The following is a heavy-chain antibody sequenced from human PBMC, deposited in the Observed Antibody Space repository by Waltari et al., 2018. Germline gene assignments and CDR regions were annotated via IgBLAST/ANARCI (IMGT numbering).Heavy chain of an antibody. J-gene: IGHJ4*02. CDR1: GFTVSTNH. CDR2: IYPAGST. D-gene: IGHD5-18*01. Sequence: EVDLVESGGGCVHPGGSLRLSCAASGFTVSTNHMTWVRQVLGRGLEWVSIIYPAGSTYNADSVEGRFTISRDVSKNMVHLQMNSLRPEDTAIYYCARARDEQTAMVYFDHWGQGTLVSVSS. CDR3: ARARDEQTAMVYFDH. V-gene: IGHV3-66*02.